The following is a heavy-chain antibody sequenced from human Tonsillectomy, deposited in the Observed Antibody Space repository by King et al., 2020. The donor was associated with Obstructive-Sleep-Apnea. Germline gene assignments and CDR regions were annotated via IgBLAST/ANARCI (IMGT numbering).Heavy chain of an antibody. CDR3: ARHDYGGNSIDY. V-gene: IGHV4-31*03. J-gene: IGHJ4*02. CDR1: GGSISSGGYY. Sequence: VQLQESGPGLVKPSQTLSLTCTVSGGSISSGGYYLIWIRQHPGKGLEWIGYFYYSGSTYYNPSLKSRVTISVDTSKNQFSLKLSSVTAADTAVYYCARHDYGGNSIDYWGQGTLVTVSS. CDR2: FYYSGST. D-gene: IGHD4-23*01.